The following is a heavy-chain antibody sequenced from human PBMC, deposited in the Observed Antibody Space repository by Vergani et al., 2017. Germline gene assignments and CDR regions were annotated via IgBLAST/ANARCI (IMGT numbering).Heavy chain of an antibody. Sequence: EVQLVQSGAEVKKPGESLKISCKGSGYSFTSYWIGWVRQMPGKGLEWMGIIYPGDSDTRYSPSFQGQVTISADKSISTAYLPWSSLKASDNAMYYCARRTTPVVVVAASPGAFDIWGQGTMVTVSS. J-gene: IGHJ3*02. CDR1: GYSFTSYW. CDR2: IYPGDSDT. CDR3: ARRTTPVVVVAASPGAFDI. D-gene: IGHD2-15*01. V-gene: IGHV5-51*03.